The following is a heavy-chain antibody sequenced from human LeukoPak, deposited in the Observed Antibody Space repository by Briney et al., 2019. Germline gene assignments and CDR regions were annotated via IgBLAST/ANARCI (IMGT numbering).Heavy chain of an antibody. CDR1: GFTLSDYY. Sequence: GGSLRLSCAASGFTLSDYYMSWIRQAPGKGLEWVSYISSSGSAIYYADSVKGRFTISRDNAKNSLYLQVNSLRAEDTAVYYCARERNSYFDYWGQGTLVTVSS. J-gene: IGHJ4*02. V-gene: IGHV3-11*01. D-gene: IGHD1-14*01. CDR2: ISSSGSAI. CDR3: ARERNSYFDY.